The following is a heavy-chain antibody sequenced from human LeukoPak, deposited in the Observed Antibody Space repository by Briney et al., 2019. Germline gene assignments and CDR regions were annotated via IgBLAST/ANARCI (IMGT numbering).Heavy chain of an antibody. CDR3: ARMAYCTNGVCYWEFDY. D-gene: IGHD2-8*01. V-gene: IGHV4-59*12. J-gene: IGHJ4*02. CDR2: IYYSGST. CDR1: GGSISYFY. Sequence: PSETLSLTCTVSGGSISYFYWSWIRQPPGKGLEWIGYIYYSGSTNYNPSLKSRVTISVDKSKNQFSLKLSSVTAADTAVYYCARMAYCTNGVCYWEFDYWGQGTLVTVSS.